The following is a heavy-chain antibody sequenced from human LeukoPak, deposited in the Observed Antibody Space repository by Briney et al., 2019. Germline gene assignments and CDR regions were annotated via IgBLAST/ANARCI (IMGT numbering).Heavy chain of an antibody. Sequence: SETLSLTCAVSGTPIDAGYWSWFRQAPGKGLQWIGEIYYTGTTNHNPSLKSRVTMSIDVMKDELSLKVTSVTAADTAVYFCARQSEGWPVSGGQEILVPVPS. CDR1: GTPIDAGY. D-gene: IGHD6-19*01. CDR3: ARQSEGWPVS. CDR2: IYYTGTT. V-gene: IGHV4-59*08. J-gene: IGHJ4*02.